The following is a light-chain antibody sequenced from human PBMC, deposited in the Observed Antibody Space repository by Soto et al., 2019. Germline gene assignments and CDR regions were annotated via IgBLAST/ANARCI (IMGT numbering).Light chain of an antibody. CDR2: EVS. CDR1: SSDVGGYNY. J-gene: IGLJ1*01. Sequence: QSVLTQPASVSGSPGQSISISCTGTSSDVGGYNYVSWYQQHPGKAPDVLIYEVSNRPSGVSDRFSGSKSGNTASLTISGLPAGDEADYYCNSYTSGSTYVFGTGTKLTVL. CDR3: NSYTSGSTYV. V-gene: IGLV2-14*01.